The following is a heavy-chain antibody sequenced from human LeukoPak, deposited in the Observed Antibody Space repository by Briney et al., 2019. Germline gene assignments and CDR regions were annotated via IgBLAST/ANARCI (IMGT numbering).Heavy chain of an antibody. D-gene: IGHD5-24*01. CDR1: GYRFPIYW. Sequence: GESLKISCKGSGYRFPIYWIGWVRQMPGKGLEGMGIIYPGDSDTRYSPSFQGQVTISADKSIGIASLQWSSLKASGTAMYYCARREMATQTPFEYWGQGTLVTVSS. CDR2: IYPGDSDT. CDR3: ARREMATQTPFEY. V-gene: IGHV5-51*01. J-gene: IGHJ4*02.